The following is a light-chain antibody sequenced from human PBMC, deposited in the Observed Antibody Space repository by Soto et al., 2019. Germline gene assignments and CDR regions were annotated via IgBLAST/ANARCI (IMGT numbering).Light chain of an antibody. V-gene: IGKV1-5*03. J-gene: IGKJ1*01. CDR3: QQYISYSWT. CDR1: QTISSW. CDR2: KAS. Sequence: DIQMTPSPSTLSGSVVDRVTITCRASQTISSWLAWYQQKPGKAPKLLIYKASTLEGGVPSRFSGSGSGTDFTFTISSLQPEDIATYYCQQYISYSWTFGQGTKVDIK.